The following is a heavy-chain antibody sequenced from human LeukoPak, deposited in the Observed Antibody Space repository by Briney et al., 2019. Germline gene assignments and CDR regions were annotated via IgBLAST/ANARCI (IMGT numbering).Heavy chain of an antibody. V-gene: IGHV1-2*02. CDR1: GYTFTGYY. CDR3: ARQAVAGDYYFDY. Sequence: ASVKVSCKASGYTFTGYYMHWVRQAPGQGLEWMGWINPNSGGTNYAQKFQGRVTMTRDTSIGTAYMELSRLRSDDTAVYYCARQAVAGDYYFDYWGQGTLVTVSS. J-gene: IGHJ4*02. CDR2: INPNSGGT. D-gene: IGHD6-19*01.